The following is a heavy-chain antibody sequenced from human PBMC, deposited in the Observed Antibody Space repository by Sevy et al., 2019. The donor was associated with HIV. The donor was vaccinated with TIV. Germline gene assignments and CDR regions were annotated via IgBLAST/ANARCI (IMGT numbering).Heavy chain of an antibody. D-gene: IGHD2-2*02. J-gene: IGHJ4*02. V-gene: IGHV3-9*01. CDR2: ISWNSSSI. Sequence: GGSLRLSCAASGFTFDDYGMHWVRQAPGKGLEWVSGISWNSSSIGYADSVKGRFTISRENAKNSLYLQMNSLRAEDTALYYCAKDIGIAIPLGYWGQGTLFTVPS. CDR1: GFTFDDYG. CDR3: AKDIGIAIPLGY.